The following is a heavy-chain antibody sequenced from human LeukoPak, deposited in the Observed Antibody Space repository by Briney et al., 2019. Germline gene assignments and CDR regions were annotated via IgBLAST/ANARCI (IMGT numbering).Heavy chain of an antibody. V-gene: IGHV3-23*01. J-gene: IGHJ4*02. CDR1: GFTFNKYG. CDR3: AKTDIGLVVAGTLDS. D-gene: IGHD2-15*01. CDR2: IGGSDGRT. Sequence: PGGSLRVSCAASGFTFNKYGMIWVRQAPGKGLEWVSSIGGSDGRTYYADSVEGRFTVSRDNTKNTLYLQLDSLRVEDTGLYYCAKTDIGLVVAGTLDSWGQGTQVTVFS.